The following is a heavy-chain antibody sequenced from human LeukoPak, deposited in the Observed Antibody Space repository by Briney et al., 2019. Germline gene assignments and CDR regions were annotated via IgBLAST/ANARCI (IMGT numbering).Heavy chain of an antibody. CDR1: GYTLTSYG. D-gene: IGHD3-22*01. Sequence: ASVKVSCKASGYTLTSYGISWVRQAPGQGLEWMGWISAYNGNTNYAQKLQGRVTMTTDTSTSTAYMELRSLRSDDTAVYYCARSAAYYYDSSGYYMDYWGQGTLVTVSS. CDR2: ISAYNGNT. CDR3: ARSAAYYYDSSGYYMDY. V-gene: IGHV1-18*01. J-gene: IGHJ4*02.